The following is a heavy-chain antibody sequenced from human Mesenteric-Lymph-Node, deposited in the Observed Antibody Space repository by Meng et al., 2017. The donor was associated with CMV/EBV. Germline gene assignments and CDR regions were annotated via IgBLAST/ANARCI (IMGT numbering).Heavy chain of an antibody. CDR3: ATVPTVTEDAFDV. CDR1: EFTFSSYS. J-gene: IGHJ3*01. D-gene: IGHD1-14*01. Sequence: GGSLRLSCAASEFTFSSYSMNWVRQAPGKGLEWVSSISSSSSYIYYADSVKGRFTISRDNAKNSLYLQMNSLRAEDTAVYYCATVPTVTEDAFDVWGQGTVVTVSS. CDR2: ISSSSSYI. V-gene: IGHV3-21*01.